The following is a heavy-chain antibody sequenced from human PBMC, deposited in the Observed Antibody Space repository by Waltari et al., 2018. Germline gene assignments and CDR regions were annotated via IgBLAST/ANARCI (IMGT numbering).Heavy chain of an antibody. Sequence: QVQVMQSGAEMKQPGSSVKVSCTVSGDTFNRYAVSWVRQAPGQGLEWMGRIGPGLRMTNYAQRFRGRITLTASTSATTAFMDLSGLRSEDTAVYYCALSPQQLLAFDFWGQGTMVTVSS. CDR2: IGPGLRMT. D-gene: IGHD6-13*01. CDR3: ALSPQQLLAFDF. V-gene: IGHV1-69*04. CDR1: GDTFNRYA. J-gene: IGHJ3*01.